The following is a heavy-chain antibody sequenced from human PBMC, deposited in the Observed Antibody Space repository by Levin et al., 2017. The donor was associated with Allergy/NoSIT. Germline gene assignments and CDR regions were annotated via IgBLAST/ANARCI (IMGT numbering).Heavy chain of an antibody. J-gene: IGHJ6*03. CDR1: GYSFTSYW. CDR2: IYPGDSDT. CDR3: ARRGTRDYYYYMDV. Sequence: TCPGSGYSFTSYWIGWVRQMPGKGLEWMGIIYPGDSDTRYSPSFQGQVTISADKSISTAYLQWSSLKASDTAIYYCARRGTRDYYYYMDVWGKGTTVTVSS. D-gene: IGHD1-1*01. V-gene: IGHV5-51*01.